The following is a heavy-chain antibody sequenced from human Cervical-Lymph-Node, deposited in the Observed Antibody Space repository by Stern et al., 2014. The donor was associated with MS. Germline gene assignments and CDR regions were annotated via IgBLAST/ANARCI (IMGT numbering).Heavy chain of an antibody. CDR2: IYYSATP. Sequence: VQLVESGPGLVKPSETLSLTCTVSGGPIDNFYWSWIRQPPGKGLEWIGYIYYSATPEYNPSLKSRVTISMDTSQNQLSLTLSSVTAADTAVYYCARWTEEKYIYHGMDVWGQGTTVTVSS. CDR3: ARWTEEKYIYHGMDV. D-gene: IGHD1-1*01. J-gene: IGHJ6*02. V-gene: IGHV4-59*01. CDR1: GGPIDNFY.